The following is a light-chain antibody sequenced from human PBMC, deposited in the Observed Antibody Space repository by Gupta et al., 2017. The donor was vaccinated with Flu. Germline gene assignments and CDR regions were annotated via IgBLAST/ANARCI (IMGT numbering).Light chain of an antibody. CDR2: EVS. V-gene: IGLV2-14*01. Sequence: QPASVSGSPGQSITISCTGTSSDVGGYNYVSWYQQHPGKAPKLMIYEVSNRPSGVSNRFSGSKSGNTASLTISGLQPEDEADYYCSSYTSSSSWVFGGGTKLTVL. CDR1: SSDVGGYNY. J-gene: IGLJ3*02. CDR3: SSYTSSSSWV.